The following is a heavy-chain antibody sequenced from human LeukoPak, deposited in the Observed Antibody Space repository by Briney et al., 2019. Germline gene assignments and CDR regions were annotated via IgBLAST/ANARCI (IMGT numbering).Heavy chain of an antibody. J-gene: IGHJ4*01. CDR2: ISGSGGIT. CDR3: AKVIAAAY. D-gene: IGHD6-25*01. CDR1: GFTFSSYA. V-gene: IGHV3-23*01. Sequence: GGSLRLSCAASGFTFSSYAMSWVRQAPGKGLEWVSAISGSGGITYYADSVKGRFTISRDNSENTLYLQTNSTTAEDTAVYYCAKVIAAAYWGQGTLVTVSS.